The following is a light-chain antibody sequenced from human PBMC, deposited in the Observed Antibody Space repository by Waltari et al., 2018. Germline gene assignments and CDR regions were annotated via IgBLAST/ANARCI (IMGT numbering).Light chain of an antibody. CDR2: KAS. Sequence: DIQMTQSPSTLSASVGDRCTITCRASQSISNWLAWYQQKPGKAPKLLIYKASTLESGVPSRFSGSGSGTEFTLTISSLQPDDFATYYCQQYNSYSLLTFGGGTKVEIK. CDR3: QQYNSYSLLT. J-gene: IGKJ4*01. V-gene: IGKV1-5*03. CDR1: QSISNW.